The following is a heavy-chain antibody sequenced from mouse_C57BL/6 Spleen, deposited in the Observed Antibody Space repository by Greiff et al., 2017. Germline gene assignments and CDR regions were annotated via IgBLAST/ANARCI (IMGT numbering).Heavy chain of an antibody. J-gene: IGHJ2*01. Sequence: VQLKESGPELVKPGASVKISCKASGYSFTGYYMHWVKQSSEKSLEWIGEINPSTGGTSYNQKFKGKATLTVDKSSSTAYMQLKSLTSEDSAVYYCARGRANWAFDYWGQGTTLTVSS. V-gene: IGHV1-43*01. CDR2: INPSTGGT. D-gene: IGHD4-1*01. CDR1: GYSFTGYY. CDR3: ARGRANWAFDY.